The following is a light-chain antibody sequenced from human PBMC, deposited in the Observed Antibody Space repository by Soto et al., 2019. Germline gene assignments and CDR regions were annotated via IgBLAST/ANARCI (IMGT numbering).Light chain of an antibody. V-gene: IGKV1-5*03. CDR1: QSINNW. J-gene: IGKJ1*01. CDR2: KTS. CDR3: QQTYNPPRT. Sequence: DIQMTQSPSTLSASVGDRVTITCRASQSINNWLAWYQQKPGKAPKLLIYKTSDLESGVPSRFGGSGSGTDFTLTITSLQPEDFATYFCQQTYNPPRTFGQGTRL.